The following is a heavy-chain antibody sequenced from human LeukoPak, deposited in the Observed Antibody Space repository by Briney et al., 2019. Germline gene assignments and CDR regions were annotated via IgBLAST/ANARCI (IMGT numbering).Heavy chain of an antibody. V-gene: IGHV4-61*02. CDR3: AGTQRGYSYGYVDY. J-gene: IGHJ4*02. Sequence: PSETLSLTCTVSGGSISSGSYYWSWIRQPAXXXXXXXGRIYTSGSTNYNPSLRSRVTISVDTSKNQFSLKLSSVTAADTAVYYCAGTQRGYSYGYVDYWGQGTLVTVSS. CDR1: GGSISSGSYY. D-gene: IGHD5-18*01. CDR2: IYTSGST.